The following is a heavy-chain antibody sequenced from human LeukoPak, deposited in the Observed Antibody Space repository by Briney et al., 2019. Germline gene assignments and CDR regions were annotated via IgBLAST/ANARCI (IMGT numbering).Heavy chain of an antibody. D-gene: IGHD3-22*01. J-gene: IGHJ3*02. CDR3: ARPDYYDSSGYYYVGAFDI. CDR2: IYPGDSDT. Sequence: LGESLKISCKGSGYSFTSYWIGWVRQMPGKGLEWMGIIYPGDSDTRYSLSFQGQVTISADKSISTAYLQWSSLKASDTAMYYCARPDYYDSSGYYYVGAFDIWGQGTMVTVSS. CDR1: GYSFTSYW. V-gene: IGHV5-51*01.